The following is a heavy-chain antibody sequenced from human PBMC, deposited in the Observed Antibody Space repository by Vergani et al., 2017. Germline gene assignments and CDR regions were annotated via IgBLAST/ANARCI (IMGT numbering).Heavy chain of an antibody. Sequence: QLQLQESGPGLVKPSATLSLPCSVSGASIRSSNYYWGWIRQPPGKGLEWIASIYYSGITYYNPSLKSRVTISVDTSKNQFSLKLSSVTAADTAVYFCARHSTVEWLVKLGWIDPWGQGILVTVSS. CDR2: IYYSGIT. J-gene: IGHJ5*02. CDR1: GASIRSSNYY. D-gene: IGHD6-19*01. V-gene: IGHV4-39*01. CDR3: ARHSTVEWLVKLGWIDP.